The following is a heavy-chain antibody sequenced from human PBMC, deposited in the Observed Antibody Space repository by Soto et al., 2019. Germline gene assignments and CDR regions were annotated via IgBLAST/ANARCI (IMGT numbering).Heavy chain of an antibody. CDR1: GGSISSSSYY. Sequence: PWETLSLTCTVSGGSISSSSYYWGWIRQPPGKGLEWIGSIYYSGSTYYNPSLKSRVTISVDTSKNQFSLKLSSVTAADTAVYYCARKGSYGYNYYYGMDVWGQGTTVTVSS. V-gene: IGHV4-39*01. D-gene: IGHD5-18*01. CDR3: ARKGSYGYNYYYGMDV. CDR2: IYYSGST. J-gene: IGHJ6*02.